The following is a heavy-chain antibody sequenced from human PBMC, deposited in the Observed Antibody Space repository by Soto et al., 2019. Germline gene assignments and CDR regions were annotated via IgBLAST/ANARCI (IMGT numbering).Heavy chain of an antibody. CDR3: ARFGRRLSAPVFDY. V-gene: IGHV4-59*01. CDR2: IHSAGST. D-gene: IGHD6-25*01. Sequence: SETLSLTCAVSGGSISSYYWSWIRQPPGKGLEWIGYIHSAGSTDYNPSLKSRVTISVDTSMNQFSLKLNSVTAADTAVYYCARFGRRLSAPVFDYWGQGFLVTVSS. J-gene: IGHJ4*02. CDR1: GGSISSYY.